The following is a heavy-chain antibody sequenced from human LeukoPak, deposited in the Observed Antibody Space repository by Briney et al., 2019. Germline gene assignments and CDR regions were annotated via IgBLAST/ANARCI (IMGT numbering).Heavy chain of an antibody. J-gene: IGHJ6*04. V-gene: IGHV3-21*01. CDR1: GFSFSSYS. Sequence: GGSLRLSCADSGFSFSSYSVNWARQAPGKGLEWVSSISSTSTYIYYADSVKGRFTISRDNSKNSLYLQMNSLRAEDTAVYYCARPYTSSPGDYGMDVWGKGTTVTVSS. D-gene: IGHD6-13*01. CDR2: ISSTSTYI. CDR3: ARPYTSSPGDYGMDV.